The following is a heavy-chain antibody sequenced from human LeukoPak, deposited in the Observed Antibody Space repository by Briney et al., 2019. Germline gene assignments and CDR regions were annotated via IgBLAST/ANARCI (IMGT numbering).Heavy chain of an antibody. CDR2: ISAYNGNT. D-gene: IGHD6-6*01. Sequence: ASVKVSCKASGYTFSSYGISSVRQAPGQGLEWMGWISAYNGNTNYAQKLQGRVTMTTDTSTSTAYMELRSLRSDDTAVYYCATSDLYSSSSYYYYGMDVWGQGTTVTVSS. V-gene: IGHV1-18*01. CDR3: ATSDLYSSSSYYYYGMDV. CDR1: GYTFSSYG. J-gene: IGHJ6*02.